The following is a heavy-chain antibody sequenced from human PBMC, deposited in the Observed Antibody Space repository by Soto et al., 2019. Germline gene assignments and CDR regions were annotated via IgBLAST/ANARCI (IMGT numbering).Heavy chain of an antibody. CDR1: GFTFDDYG. J-gene: IGHJ6*02. V-gene: IGHV3-20*04. D-gene: IGHD2-15*01. CDR3: ARARSSSYHHYKGYYYYYGMDV. CDR2: INWNGGST. Sequence: PGGSLRLSCAASGFTFDDYGMSWVRQAPGKGLEWVSGINWNGGSTGYADSVKGRFTISRDNAKNSLYLQMNSLRAEDTALYYCARARSSSYHHYKGYYYYYGMDVWGQGTTVTVSS.